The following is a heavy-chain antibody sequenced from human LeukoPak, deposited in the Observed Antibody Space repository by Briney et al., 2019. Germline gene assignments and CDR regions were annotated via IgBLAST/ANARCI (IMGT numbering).Heavy chain of an antibody. V-gene: IGHV4-39*07. J-gene: IGHJ5*02. Sequence: SETLSLTCTVSGGSISSSSYYWGWIRQPPGKGLEWIGSIYYSGSTYYNPSLKSRVTISVDTSKNQFFLKLSSVSAADTAVYYCARRGPPRTLLRGVKSGWFAPWGQGTLVTVSS. CDR2: IYYSGST. CDR3: ARRGPPRTLLRGVKSGWFAP. D-gene: IGHD3-10*01. CDR1: GGSISSSSYY.